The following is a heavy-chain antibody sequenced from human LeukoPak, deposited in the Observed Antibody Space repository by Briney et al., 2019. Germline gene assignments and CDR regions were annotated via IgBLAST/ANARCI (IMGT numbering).Heavy chain of an antibody. V-gene: IGHV1-2*02. J-gene: IGHJ4*02. CDR2: INPNSGGT. CDR3: ARGYNWNDGDYFDY. D-gene: IGHD1-1*01. CDR1: GYTFTGYY. Sequence: GASVKVSCKASGYTFTGYYMHWVRQAPGQGLEWMGWINPNSGGTNYAQKFQGRVTMTRDTSISTAYMDLSRLRSDDTAVYYCARGYNWNDGDYFDYWGQGTLVTVSS.